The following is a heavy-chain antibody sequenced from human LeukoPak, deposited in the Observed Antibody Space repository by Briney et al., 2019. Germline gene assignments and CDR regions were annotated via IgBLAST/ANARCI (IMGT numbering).Heavy chain of an antibody. CDR1: GGSISSYY. CDR2: IYYSGIT. Sequence: SETLSLTCTVSGGSISSYYWSWIRQPPGKGLEWIGYIYYSGITNYNPSLKSRVTISVATSKTQFSLKLSSVTAADTAIYYCARRETTVTYGGLYYYYVMDVWGQGTTVTVSS. V-gene: IGHV4-59*08. J-gene: IGHJ6*02. D-gene: IGHD4-17*01. CDR3: ARRETTVTYGGLYYYYVMDV.